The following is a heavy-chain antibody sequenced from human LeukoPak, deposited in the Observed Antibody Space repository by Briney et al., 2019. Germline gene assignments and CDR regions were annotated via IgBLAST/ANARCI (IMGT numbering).Heavy chain of an antibody. V-gene: IGHV1-18*01. Sequence: ASVKVSCKASGYTFTSYGISWVRQAPGQGLEWMGWISAYNGNTNYAQKLQGRVTMTTDTSTSTAYMELRSLRSDDTAVYYCARDRNYYGSGSYLGYRGQGTLVTVSS. CDR2: ISAYNGNT. D-gene: IGHD3-10*01. J-gene: IGHJ4*02. CDR1: GYTFTSYG. CDR3: ARDRNYYGSGSYLGY.